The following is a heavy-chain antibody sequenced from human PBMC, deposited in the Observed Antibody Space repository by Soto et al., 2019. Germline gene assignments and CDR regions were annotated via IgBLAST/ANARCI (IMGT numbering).Heavy chain of an antibody. CDR3: AIHGLDYDILTGYLGRGGFDY. V-gene: IGHV4-39*01. Sequence: QLQLQESGPGLVKPSETLSLTCTVSGGSISSSSYYWGWIRQPPGKGLAWIGSIYYRGSTYYNPPLTSRVTISVDTSKNQFSLKLSSVTAADTAVYYSAIHGLDYDILTGYLGRGGFDYWGQGTLVTVSS. D-gene: IGHD3-9*01. CDR1: GGSISSSSYY. CDR2: IYYRGST. J-gene: IGHJ4*02.